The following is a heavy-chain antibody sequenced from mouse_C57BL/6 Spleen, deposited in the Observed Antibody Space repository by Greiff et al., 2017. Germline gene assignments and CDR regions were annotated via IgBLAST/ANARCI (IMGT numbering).Heavy chain of an antibody. CDR2: ISSGGDYI. CDR3: TRDRRDGYYFSWFAY. CDR1: GFTFSSYA. D-gene: IGHD2-3*01. J-gene: IGHJ3*01. V-gene: IGHV5-9-1*02. Sequence: DVMLVESGEGLVKPGGSLKLSCAASGFTFSSYAMSWVRQTPEKRLEWVAYISSGGDYIYYADTVKGRFTISRDNARNTLYLQMSSLKSEDTAMYYCTRDRRDGYYFSWFAYWGQGTLVTVSA.